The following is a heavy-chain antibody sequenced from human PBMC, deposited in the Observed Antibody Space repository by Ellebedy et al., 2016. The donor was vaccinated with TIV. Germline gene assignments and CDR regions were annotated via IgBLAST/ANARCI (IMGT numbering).Heavy chain of an antibody. CDR2: ISSSSTYI. CDR3: ARAYYGMDV. Sequence: GESLKISCAVSGFTLSSYSMNWVRQAPGKGLEWISSISSSSTYIYYADSVKGRFTISKDNAKSTLYLQMNSPRADDTAVYYCARAYYGMDVWGQGTTVTVSS. V-gene: IGHV3-21*06. J-gene: IGHJ6*02. CDR1: GFTLSSYS.